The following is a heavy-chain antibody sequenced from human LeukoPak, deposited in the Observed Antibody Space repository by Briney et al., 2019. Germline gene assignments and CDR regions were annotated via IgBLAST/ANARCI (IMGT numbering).Heavy chain of an antibody. D-gene: IGHD3-22*01. CDR1: GYTFTSYG. Sequence: ASVKVSCTASGYTFTSYGITWVRQAPGQGLEWMGWISAYNGNTNYAQKLQGRVTMTTDTSTSTAYMELRSLRSDDTAVYYCARGGYYDSSGYSHGAFDIWGQGTMITVSS. J-gene: IGHJ3*02. CDR3: ARGGYYDSSGYSHGAFDI. CDR2: ISAYNGNT. V-gene: IGHV1-18*01.